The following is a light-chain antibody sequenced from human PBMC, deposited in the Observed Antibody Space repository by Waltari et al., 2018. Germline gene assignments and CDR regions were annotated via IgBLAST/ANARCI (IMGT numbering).Light chain of an antibody. J-gene: IGLJ3*02. V-gene: IGLV2-14*03. CDR2: DVT. CDR3: CSYAGRSTWV. CDR1: STDVGDYNY. Sequence: QSALTQPASVSGSPGQSITISCTGASTDVGDYNYVSWYQQIPGKAPKVIIYDVTKRPSGVSNRFSGSKSGNSASLSISGLQAEDEVHYYCCSYAGRSTWVFGGGTKVTVL.